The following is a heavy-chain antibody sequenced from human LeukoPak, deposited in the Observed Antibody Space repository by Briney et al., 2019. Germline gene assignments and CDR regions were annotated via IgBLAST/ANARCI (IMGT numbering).Heavy chain of an antibody. Sequence: GASVKVSCKASGGTFSSYAISWVRQAPGQGLEWMGGIIPIFGTANYAQKFQGRVTITADESTSTAYMELSSLRSEDTAVYYCASGPGYCSSTSCSNPFDYWGQGTLVTVCS. V-gene: IGHV1-69*01. CDR3: ASGPGYCSSTSCSNPFDY. J-gene: IGHJ4*02. D-gene: IGHD2-2*01. CDR1: GGTFSSYA. CDR2: IIPIFGTA.